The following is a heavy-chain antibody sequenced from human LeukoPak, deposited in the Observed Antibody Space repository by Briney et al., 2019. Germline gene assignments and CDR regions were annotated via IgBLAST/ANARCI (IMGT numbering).Heavy chain of an antibody. CDR2: INHSGST. J-gene: IGHJ5*02. V-gene: IGHV4-34*01. D-gene: IGHD6-13*01. CDR3: ASGSRGWFDP. Sequence: SETLSLTCAVYGGSFSGYYWSWIRQPPGKGLEWIGEINHSGSTNYNPSLKSRVTISVDTSKNQFSLKLSSVTAADTAVYYCASGSRGWFDPWGQGTLVTVSS. CDR1: GGSFSGYY.